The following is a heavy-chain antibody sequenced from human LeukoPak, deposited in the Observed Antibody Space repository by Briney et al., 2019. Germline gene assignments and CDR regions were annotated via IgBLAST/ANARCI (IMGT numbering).Heavy chain of an antibody. CDR1: GHTFSNYD. CDR3: AKYFPVSTAIISYFDC. Sequence: GGSLRLSCEASGHTFSNYDMNWVRQAPGKGLEWVSAISGSGGYTYYADSVKGRFTISRDNSKNTLYLQMNSLRAGGTSVYFCAKYFPVSTAIISYFDCWGQGTLVTVSS. CDR2: ISGSGGYT. D-gene: IGHD5-18*01. V-gene: IGHV3-23*01. J-gene: IGHJ4*02.